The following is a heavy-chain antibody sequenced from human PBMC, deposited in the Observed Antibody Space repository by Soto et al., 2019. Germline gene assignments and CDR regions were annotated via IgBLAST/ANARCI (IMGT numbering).Heavy chain of an antibody. J-gene: IGHJ5*02. V-gene: IGHV3-23*01. Sequence: GGSLRLSCXASGFTFSSYAMSWVRQAPGKGLEWVSAISGSGGSTYYADSVKGRFTISRDNSKNTLYLQMNSLRAEDTAVYYCASQSQYYDYVWGSYQNWFGPWGQGTLVTVSS. CDR2: ISGSGGST. CDR3: ASQSQYYDYVWGSYQNWFGP. D-gene: IGHD3-16*02. CDR1: GFTFSSYA.